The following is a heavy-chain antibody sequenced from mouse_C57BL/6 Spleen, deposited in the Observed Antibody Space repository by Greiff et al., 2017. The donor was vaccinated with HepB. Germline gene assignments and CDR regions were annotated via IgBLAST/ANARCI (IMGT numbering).Heavy chain of an antibody. CDR3: ARQLRPPYFDY. CDR2: IYPGDGDT. V-gene: IGHV1-80*01. Sequence: QVQLQQSGAELVKPGASVKISCKASGYAFSSYWMNWVKQRPGKGLEWIGQIYPGDGDTNYNGKFKGKATLTADKSSSTAYMQLSSLTSEDSAVYFCARQLRPPYFDYWGQGTTPTVSS. D-gene: IGHD3-2*02. J-gene: IGHJ2*01. CDR1: GYAFSSYW.